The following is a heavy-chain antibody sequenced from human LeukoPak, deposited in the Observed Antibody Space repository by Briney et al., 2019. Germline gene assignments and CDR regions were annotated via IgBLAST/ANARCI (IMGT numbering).Heavy chain of an antibody. CDR3: ARQGNTVLWFGELGNYFDY. D-gene: IGHD3-10*01. V-gene: IGHV4-39*01. CDR1: GGSISSSSYY. Sequence: SETLSLTCTVSGGSISSSSYYWGWIRQPPGKGLEWIGSIYYSGSTYYNPSLKSRVTISVDTSKNQFSLKLSSVTAADTAVYYCARQGNTVLWFGELGNYFDYWGQGTLVTVSS. CDR2: IYYSGST. J-gene: IGHJ4*02.